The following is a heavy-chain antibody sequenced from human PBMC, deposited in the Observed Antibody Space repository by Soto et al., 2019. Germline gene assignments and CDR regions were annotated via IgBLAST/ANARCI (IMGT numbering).Heavy chain of an antibody. D-gene: IGHD4-4*01. CDR1: GYSFTSYW. Sequence: PGESLKISCKGSGYSFTSYWISWVRQMPGKGLEWMGRIDPSDSYTNYSPSFQGHVTISADKSISTAYLQWSSLKASDTAMYYCARHGGDDYNSPNWFDPWGQGTQVTVSS. CDR2: IDPSDSYT. CDR3: ARHGGDDYNSPNWFDP. J-gene: IGHJ5*02. V-gene: IGHV5-10-1*01.